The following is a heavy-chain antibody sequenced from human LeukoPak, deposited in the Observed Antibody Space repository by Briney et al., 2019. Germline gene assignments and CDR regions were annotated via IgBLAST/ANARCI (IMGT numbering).Heavy chain of an antibody. D-gene: IGHD3-16*01. CDR2: INHSGST. J-gene: IGHJ4*02. CDR3: ASGDQGGNFDY. CDR1: GGSFSGYY. Sequence: PSETLSLTCAVYGGSFSGYYWSWIRQPPGKGPEWIGEINHSGSTNYNPSLKSRVTISVDTSKNQFSLKLSSVTAADTAVYYCASGDQGGNFDYWGQGTLVTVSS. V-gene: IGHV4-34*01.